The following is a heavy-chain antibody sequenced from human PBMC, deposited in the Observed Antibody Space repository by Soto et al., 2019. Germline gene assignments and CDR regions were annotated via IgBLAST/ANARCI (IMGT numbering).Heavy chain of an antibody. CDR1: GGTLSSYA. J-gene: IGHJ5*02. D-gene: IGHD3-10*01. V-gene: IGHV1-69*13. CDR2: IIPIFGTA. Sequence: ASVKVSRKASGGTLSSYAISGVRQAPGQGLEWMGGIIPIFGTANYAQKFQGRVTITADESTSTAYMELSSLRSEDTAVYYWARGGKDYYGSGAYNWFDPWGQGTLVTV. CDR3: ARGGKDYYGSGAYNWFDP.